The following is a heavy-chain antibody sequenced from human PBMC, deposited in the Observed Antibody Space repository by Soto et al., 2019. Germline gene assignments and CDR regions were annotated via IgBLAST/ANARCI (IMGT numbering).Heavy chain of an antibody. V-gene: IGHV1-69*12. CDR1: GGTFSSYA. CDR3: ARCIGLRFLECPGGY. D-gene: IGHD3-3*01. CDR2: LIPIFGTA. Sequence: QVQLVQSGAVVKKPGSLVKVSCKASGGTFSSYAISWVRQAPGQGLEWMGGLIPIFGTANYAQKFQGRVTITADESTSTAYMELSSLRSEDTAVYYCARCIGLRFLECPGGYWGQGTLVTVSS. J-gene: IGHJ4*02.